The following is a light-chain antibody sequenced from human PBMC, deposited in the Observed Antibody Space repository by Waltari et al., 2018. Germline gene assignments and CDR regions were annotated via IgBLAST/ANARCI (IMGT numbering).Light chain of an antibody. V-gene: IGLV1-40*01. J-gene: IGLJ1*01. CDR1: TSNIGAGFD. CDR2: RNN. Sequence: QSVLTQPPSVSGAPGQRVAISCTGTTSNIGAGFDVHWYRQDPGTAPKLLIYRNNKRPSWVPDRFSGSKSGTSASLAITALQAADESDYYCQSYDTGLSAYVFGTGTKVIVL. CDR3: QSYDTGLSAYV.